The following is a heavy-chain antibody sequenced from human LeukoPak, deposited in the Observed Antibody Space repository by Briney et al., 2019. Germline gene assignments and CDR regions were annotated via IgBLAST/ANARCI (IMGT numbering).Heavy chain of an antibody. D-gene: IGHD7-27*01. Sequence: SETLSLTCTVSGGSISSGSYYWGWIRQPPGKGLEWIRYIHYSGSTNYNPSLKSRVTISVDTSKNQFSLKLNSVTAADTAVYYCARRNWEWYFDLWGRGTLVTVSS. CDR3: ARRNWEWYFDL. CDR2: IHYSGST. J-gene: IGHJ2*01. V-gene: IGHV4-61*01. CDR1: GGSISSGSYY.